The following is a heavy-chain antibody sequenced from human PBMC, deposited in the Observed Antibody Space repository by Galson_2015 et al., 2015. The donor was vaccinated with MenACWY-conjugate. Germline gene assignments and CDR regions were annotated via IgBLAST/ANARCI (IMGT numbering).Heavy chain of an antibody. Sequence: LSLTCTVSGGFISSYYWSWIRQPPGKGLEWIGYIYYSGSTNYNPSLKSRVTISVDMSKSQFSLKLSSVTAADTAVYYCARYYYDSSGYYYTEYFQHWGQGILVTVSS. CDR1: GGFISSYY. CDR3: ARYYYDSSGYYYTEYFQH. V-gene: IGHV4-59*01. J-gene: IGHJ1*01. D-gene: IGHD3-22*01. CDR2: IYYSGST.